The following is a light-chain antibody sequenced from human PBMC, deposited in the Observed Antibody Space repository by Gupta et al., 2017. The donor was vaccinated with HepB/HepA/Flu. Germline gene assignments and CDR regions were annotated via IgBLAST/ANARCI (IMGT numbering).Light chain of an antibody. CDR1: QSISSW. CDR2: KAS. V-gene: IGKV1-5*03. J-gene: IGKJ3*01. Sequence: DIQMTQSPSTLSASVGDRVTITCRASQSISSWLAWYQQKPGKAPKLLIYKASSLESGVPSRFSGSGSGTEFTLTIISLQPDDIATYYCQQYNSYPFTFGPGTKVDIK. CDR3: QQYNSYPFT.